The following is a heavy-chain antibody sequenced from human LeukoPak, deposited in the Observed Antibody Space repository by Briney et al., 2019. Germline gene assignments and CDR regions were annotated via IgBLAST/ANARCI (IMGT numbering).Heavy chain of an antibody. CDR3: ARGGKKGSGWPYYYYYYMDV. J-gene: IGHJ6*03. Sequence: SETLSLTCTVSGYSISSGYYWGWIRQPPGKGLEWIGSIYHSGSTYYNPSLKRRVTISVDTSKNQFSLKLSSVTAADTAVYYCARGGKKGSGWPYYYYYYMDVWGKGTTVTVSS. CDR2: IYHSGST. V-gene: IGHV4-38-2*02. CDR1: GYSISSGYY. D-gene: IGHD6-19*01.